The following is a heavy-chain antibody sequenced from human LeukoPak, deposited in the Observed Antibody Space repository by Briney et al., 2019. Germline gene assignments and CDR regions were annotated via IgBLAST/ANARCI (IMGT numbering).Heavy chain of an antibody. D-gene: IGHD2-21*01. J-gene: IGHJ4*02. V-gene: IGHV3-21*01. CDR1: GFTFSSYS. CDR3: ARDAPLVYCGGDCFHFDY. CDR2: ISSSSSYI. Sequence: PGGSLRLSCAASGFTFSSYSMNWVRQAPGKGLEWVSSISSSSSYIYYADSVKGRFTISRDNAKNSLYLQMNSLRAEDTAMYYCARDAPLVYCGGDCFHFDYWGQGTLVTVSS.